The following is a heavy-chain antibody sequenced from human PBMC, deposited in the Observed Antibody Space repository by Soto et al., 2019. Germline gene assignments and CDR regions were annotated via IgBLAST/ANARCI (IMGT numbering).Heavy chain of an antibody. J-gene: IGHJ6*02. CDR2: ISYDGTNK. D-gene: IGHD4-17*01. CDR1: GFTFSTYG. V-gene: IGHV3-30*18. CDR3: AKDLQSYGDYDYYCYGMDV. Sequence: QVQLVDSGGGEVQPGRSLTISCAASGFTFSTYGMHWVRQTPGKGLEWVAVISYDGTNKFYSDSVKGRFTISRDNFKNTLTLQMNSLRADDTAVYSCAKDLQSYGDYDYYCYGMDVWGLGTRATVSS.